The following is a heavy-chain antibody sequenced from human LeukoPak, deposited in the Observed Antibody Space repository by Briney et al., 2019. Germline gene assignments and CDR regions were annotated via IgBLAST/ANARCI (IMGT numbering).Heavy chain of an antibody. J-gene: IGHJ4*02. CDR2: ISYDGSNK. D-gene: IGHD3-10*01. CDR1: GFTFSSYG. CDR3: ARGKNLLELLPRIDY. Sequence: GGSLRLSCAASGFTFSSYGMHWVRQAPGKGLEWVAVISYDGSNKYYADSVKGRFTISRDNSKNTLYLQMNSLRAADTAVYYCARGKNLLELLPRIDYWGQGTLVTVSS. V-gene: IGHV3-30*03.